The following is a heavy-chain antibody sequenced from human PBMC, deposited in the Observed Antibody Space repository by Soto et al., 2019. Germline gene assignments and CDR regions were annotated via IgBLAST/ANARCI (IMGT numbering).Heavy chain of an antibody. D-gene: IGHD1-26*01. Sequence: SLTLTCAASGVIFSSYSMHWVRQAPGKGLEWVGVITYDGSNQYYADSMKGRITISRDNSRKMLFLQMNSLTPDDTAVYSCVTVFSGSNPPFDYWGQGTLVTVSS. V-gene: IGHV3-30-3*01. CDR2: ITYDGSNQ. CDR3: VTVFSGSNPPFDY. CDR1: GVIFSSYS. J-gene: IGHJ4*02.